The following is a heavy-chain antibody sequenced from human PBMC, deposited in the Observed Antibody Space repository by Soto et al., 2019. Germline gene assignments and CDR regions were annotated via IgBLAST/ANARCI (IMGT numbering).Heavy chain of an antibody. CDR2: IDEYGSTI. D-gene: IGHD3-10*01. J-gene: IGHJ4*02. V-gene: IGHV3-74*01. Sequence: EVQLVESGGGLVQPGGSLRLSCAASGFTFSSYWMHWVRQVPGKGLLWVSRIDEYGSTINYADSVKGRFTISRDNARNTLYLEMNSLRAEDTALYYCTRDIGAKGAYWGPGTLVTVSS. CDR3: TRDIGAKGAY. CDR1: GFTFSSYW.